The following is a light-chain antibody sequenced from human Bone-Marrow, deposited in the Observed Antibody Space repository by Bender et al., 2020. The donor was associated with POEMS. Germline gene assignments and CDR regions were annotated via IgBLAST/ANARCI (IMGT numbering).Light chain of an antibody. CDR2: DVT. J-gene: IGLJ1*01. CDR3: CSYTGSINYV. Sequence: QSALTQPASVSGSPGQTVTISCTGTSSDVGGYNYVSWYQHHPGKAPKLMIYDVTNRPSGISNRFSGSKSGNTASLTISGLQAEDEADYYCCSYTGSINYVFGTGTTVTVL. V-gene: IGLV2-14*03. CDR1: SSDVGGYNY.